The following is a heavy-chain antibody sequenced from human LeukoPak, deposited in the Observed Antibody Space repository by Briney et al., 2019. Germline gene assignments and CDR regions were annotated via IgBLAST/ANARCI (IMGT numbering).Heavy chain of an antibody. CDR3: ARARRGYYFDY. Sequence: PGGSLRLSCAASGFTSDDYAMHWVRQAPGKGLEWVSGISWNSGSIGYADSVKGRFTISRDNAKNSLYLQMNSLRAEDTALYYCARARRGYYFDYWGQGTLVTVSS. CDR1: GFTSDDYA. D-gene: IGHD6-6*01. J-gene: IGHJ4*02. CDR2: ISWNSGSI. V-gene: IGHV3-9*02.